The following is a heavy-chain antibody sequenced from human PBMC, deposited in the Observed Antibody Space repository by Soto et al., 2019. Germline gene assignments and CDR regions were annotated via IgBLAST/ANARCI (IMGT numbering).Heavy chain of an antibody. J-gene: IGHJ5*01. D-gene: IGHD2-2*01. CDR2: IYHTGNT. CDR1: GGSISDDSY. V-gene: IGHV4-30-4*01. Sequence: PSETLSLTCTVSGGSISDDSYWSWIRQTPGKGLEWIGYIYHTGNTYYNLSLRSRVSISVDKSKSQFSLKLISVTAADTAVYFCARDEYQLLSSVSWLDSWGQGTMVTVYS. CDR3: ARDEYQLLSSVSWLDS.